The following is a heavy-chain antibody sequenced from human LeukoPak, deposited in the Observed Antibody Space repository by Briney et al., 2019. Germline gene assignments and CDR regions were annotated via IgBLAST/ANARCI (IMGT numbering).Heavy chain of an antibody. CDR2: IRSKAFGETA. CDR3: TRDRGSSTLGDY. Sequence: GGSLRLSCTVSGFTFGDYAINWVRQAPGKGLEWVGFIRSKAFGETAESAASVKGRFTISRDDSKSIAYLQMNSLKTEDTAVYYCTRDRGSSTLGDYWGQGTLVTVSS. V-gene: IGHV3-49*04. J-gene: IGHJ4*02. D-gene: IGHD7-27*01. CDR1: GFTFGDYA.